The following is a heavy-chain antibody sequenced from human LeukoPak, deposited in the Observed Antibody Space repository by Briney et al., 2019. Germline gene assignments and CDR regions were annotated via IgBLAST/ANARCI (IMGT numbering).Heavy chain of an antibody. J-gene: IGHJ4*02. Sequence: RAGGSLRLSCAASGLPFSSYAMSWVRQAPGKGLEWVSAISGSGGSTYYADSVKGRFTISRDNSKNTLYLQMNSLRAEDTAVYYCAKSRRFWSGPDYWGQGTLVTVSS. V-gene: IGHV3-23*01. CDR3: AKSRRFWSGPDY. D-gene: IGHD3-3*01. CDR2: ISGSGGST. CDR1: GLPFSSYA.